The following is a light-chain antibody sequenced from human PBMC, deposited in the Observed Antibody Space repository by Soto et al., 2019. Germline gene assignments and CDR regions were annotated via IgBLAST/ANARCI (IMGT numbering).Light chain of an antibody. CDR3: QQYYGTPLT. CDR1: QSVLYSSNNKNY. CDR2: WAS. Sequence: DIVMTQSPDSLAVSLGERANLACKSSQSVLYSSNNKNYLAWYQQKAGQPPKLLIYWASTRESGVPDRFSGSGSGADFTLTISSLQAEDVAVYYCQQYYGTPLTFGGGTKVDIK. J-gene: IGKJ4*01. V-gene: IGKV4-1*01.